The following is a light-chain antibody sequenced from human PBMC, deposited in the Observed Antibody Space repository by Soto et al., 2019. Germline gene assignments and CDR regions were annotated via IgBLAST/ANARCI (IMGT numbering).Light chain of an antibody. CDR3: ASWEDSLNGWV. CDR1: SSNVGSNT. V-gene: IGLV1-44*01. CDR2: SDD. J-gene: IGLJ3*02. Sequence: QSVLTQPPSASGTPGQRVTISCSGSSSNVGSNTVSWYQQLPGTAPKVLIYSDDQRPSGVPDRFSGSRPGSSASLAISGLQSGDEADYYCASWEDSLNGWVIGGGTKVTVL.